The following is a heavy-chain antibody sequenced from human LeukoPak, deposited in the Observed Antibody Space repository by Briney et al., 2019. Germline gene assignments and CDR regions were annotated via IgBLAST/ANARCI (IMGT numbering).Heavy chain of an antibody. D-gene: IGHD2/OR15-2a*01. CDR3: VSFYETY. V-gene: IGHV3-74*01. CDR1: GNHL. J-gene: IGHJ4*02. CDR2: INSDGSWT. Sequence: GGSLRLSCAVSGNHLMHWVGQVPGKGRVWVSHINSDGSWTSYADSVKGRFTISKDNAKNTVYLQMNSLRAEDTAVYYCVSFYETYWGRGTLVTVSS.